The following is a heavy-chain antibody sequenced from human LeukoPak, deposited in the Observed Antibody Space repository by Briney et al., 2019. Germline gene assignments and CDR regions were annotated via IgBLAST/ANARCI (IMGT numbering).Heavy chain of an antibody. CDR3: ARGYYGSGRSYRWFAP. CDR2: IYYSGST. CDR1: GGSISSYY. D-gene: IGHD3-10*01. Sequence: SETLSLTCTVSGGSISSYYWSWIRQPPGKGLEWIGYIYYSGSTNYNPSLKSRVTISVDTSKNQFSLKLSSVTAADTAVYYCARGYYGSGRSYRWFAPWGQGTLVTVSS. V-gene: IGHV4-59*01. J-gene: IGHJ5*02.